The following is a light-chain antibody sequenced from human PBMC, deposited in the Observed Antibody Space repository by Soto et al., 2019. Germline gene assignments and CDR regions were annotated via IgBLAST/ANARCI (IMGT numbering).Light chain of an antibody. Sequence: AIRMTQSPSSLSASTGDRVTITCRASQGISSYLAWYQQKPGKAPKLLIYAASTLQSGVPSRFSGSGSGTDFTLTISCLQSEDFATYYCQQYYSYPWEFGQGTKV. CDR1: QGISSY. J-gene: IGKJ1*01. CDR2: AAS. V-gene: IGKV1-8*01. CDR3: QQYYSYPWE.